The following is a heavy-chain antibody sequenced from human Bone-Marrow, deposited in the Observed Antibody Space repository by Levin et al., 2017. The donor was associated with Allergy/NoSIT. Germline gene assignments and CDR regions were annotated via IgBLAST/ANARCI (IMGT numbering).Heavy chain of an antibody. J-gene: IGHJ6*02. CDR2: VKQDGSER. CDR1: EFILSSYC. Sequence: GGSLRLSCAASEFILSSYCMAWVRQAPGKGLQWVANVKQDGSERYNVDSLKGRFTISRDSAKNSLYLQMNNLRDEDTAVYYCARVVSASGLLYGMDVWGQGTTVTVSS. D-gene: IGHD2-21*02. CDR3: ARVVSASGLLYGMDV. V-gene: IGHV3-7*04.